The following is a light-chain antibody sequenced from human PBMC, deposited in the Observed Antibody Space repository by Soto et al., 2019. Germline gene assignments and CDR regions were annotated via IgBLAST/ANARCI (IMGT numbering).Light chain of an antibody. V-gene: IGLV2-14*01. CDR3: SSYTTSNTRQIV. CDR1: SSDVGGYNY. CDR2: DVS. Sequence: QSVLTQPSSESGSPGQSVTISCTGTSSDVGGYNYVSWYQQHPGKAPKFMIYDVSNRPSGVCNRFSGSKSGNTASLTIFGLQAEDEADYYCSSYTTSNTRQIVFGTGTKVTVL. J-gene: IGLJ1*01.